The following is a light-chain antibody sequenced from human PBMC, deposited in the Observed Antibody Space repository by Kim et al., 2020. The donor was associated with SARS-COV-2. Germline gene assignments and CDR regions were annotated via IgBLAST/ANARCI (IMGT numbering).Light chain of an antibody. CDR1: QNLLFSSNNKNY. CDR3: QQYYTTPLT. CDR2: WAS. J-gene: IGKJ4*01. Sequence: ATINCKSSQNLLFSSNNKNYLAWYQQKPGQPPKLLFYWASTRESGVPDRFSGSESGTYFTLTINTLRAEDVAVYYCQQYYTTPLTFGGGTKVDIK. V-gene: IGKV4-1*01.